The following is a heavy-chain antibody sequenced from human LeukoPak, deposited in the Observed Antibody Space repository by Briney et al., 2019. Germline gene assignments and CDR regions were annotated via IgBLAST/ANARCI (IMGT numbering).Heavy chain of an antibody. J-gene: IGHJ4*02. CDR1: GGSISSITYY. Sequence: PSETLSLTCTVSGGSISSITYYWGWIRQPPGKGLEWIGTIYYSGSTYYNPSFTSRVSMSVDTSKSQFSLRLSSVTAADTAMYYCARVSYTSSWYDIDYWGQGALVTVSS. V-gene: IGHV4-39*07. D-gene: IGHD6-13*01. CDR2: IYYSGST. CDR3: ARVSYTSSWYDIDY.